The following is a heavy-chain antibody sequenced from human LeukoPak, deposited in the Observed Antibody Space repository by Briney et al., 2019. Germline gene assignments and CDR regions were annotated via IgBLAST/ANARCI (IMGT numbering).Heavy chain of an antibody. D-gene: IGHD3-10*01. CDR3: ARVWGFSMVRGVIAPFDY. V-gene: IGHV1-2*02. Sequence: GASVKVSCKASGYTFTGYYMHWVRQAPGQGLEWMGWVNPNSGGTNYAQKFQGRVTMTRDTSISTAYMELSRLRSDDTAVYYCARVWGFSMVRGVIAPFDYWGQGTLVTVSS. CDR1: GYTFTGYY. J-gene: IGHJ4*02. CDR2: VNPNSGGT.